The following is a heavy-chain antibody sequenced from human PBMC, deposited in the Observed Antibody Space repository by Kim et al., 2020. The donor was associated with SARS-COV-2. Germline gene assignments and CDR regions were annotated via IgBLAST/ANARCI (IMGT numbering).Heavy chain of an antibody. V-gene: IGHV1-24*01. D-gene: IGHD1-26*01. J-gene: IGHJ3*02. CDR3: ATDRKATGVGDAFDI. Sequence: QKFQGRVTMTEDTSTDTAYMELSSLRSEDTAVYYCATDRKATGVGDAFDIWGQGTMVTVSS.